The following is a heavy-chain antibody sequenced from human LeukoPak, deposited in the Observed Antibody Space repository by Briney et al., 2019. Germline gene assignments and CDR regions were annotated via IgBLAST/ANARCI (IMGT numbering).Heavy chain of an antibody. CDR1: GGSISSSSYY. V-gene: IGHV4-39*01. CDR2: IYYSGST. J-gene: IGHJ6*03. Sequence: PSETLSLTCTVSGGSISSSSYYWGWIRQPPGKGLEWIGSIYYSGSTYYNPSLKSRVTISVDTSKNQFSLKLSSVTAADTAVYYCANGGVLRYFDWLPPQPNYYYYYMDVWGKGTTVTVSS. D-gene: IGHD3-9*01. CDR3: ANGGVLRYFDWLPPQPNYYYYYMDV.